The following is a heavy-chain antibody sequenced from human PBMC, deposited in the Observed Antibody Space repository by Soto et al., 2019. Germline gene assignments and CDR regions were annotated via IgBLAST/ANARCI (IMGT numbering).Heavy chain of an antibody. CDR3: TRYESPVSSELYFDAFDI. V-gene: IGHV3-7*02. Sequence: QLVESGGGLVQPGGSLRLSCEASGFSFTNDWMTWVRQAPGKGLEWVANIKGDGSKTSYLDSVMGRFTVSRDNAKGSLYLQMKSLRAEDTALDYCTRYESPVSSELYFDAFDIWGQGTMVTVSS. D-gene: IGHD6-25*01. CDR1: GFSFTNDW. J-gene: IGHJ3*02. CDR2: IKGDGSKT.